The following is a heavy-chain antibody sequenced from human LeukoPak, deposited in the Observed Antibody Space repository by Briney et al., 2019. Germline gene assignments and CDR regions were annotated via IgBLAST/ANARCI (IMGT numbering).Heavy chain of an antibody. V-gene: IGHV3-23*01. J-gene: IGHJ4*02. Sequence: PGGSLRLSCAASGFTFSSYAMSWVRQAPGKGLEWVSAISGSGGSTYYADSVKGRFTISRDNSKNTLYLQMNSLRAEDTAVYYCAKDKSMVRGVIIKVPLVDYWGQGTLVTVSS. CDR1: GFTFSSYA. D-gene: IGHD3-10*01. CDR3: AKDKSMVRGVIIKVPLVDY. CDR2: ISGSGGST.